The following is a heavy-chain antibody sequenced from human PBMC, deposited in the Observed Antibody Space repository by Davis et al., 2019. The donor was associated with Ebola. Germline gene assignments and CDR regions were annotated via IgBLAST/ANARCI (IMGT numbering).Heavy chain of an antibody. V-gene: IGHV3-73*01. Sequence: GESLKISCAASGFTFSGSAMHWVRQASEKGLEWVGRIRSKANSYATAYAASVKGRFTISRDDSKNTAYLQMNSLKTEDTAVYYCTIAVAGTRDDYWGQGTLVTVSS. J-gene: IGHJ4*02. CDR2: IRSKANSYAT. CDR3: TIAVAGTRDDY. CDR1: GFTFSGSA. D-gene: IGHD6-19*01.